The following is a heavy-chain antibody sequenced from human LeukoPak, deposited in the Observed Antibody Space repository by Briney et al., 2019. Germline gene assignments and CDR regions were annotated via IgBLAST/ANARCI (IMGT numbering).Heavy chain of an antibody. CDR2: VYDSGST. Sequence: SETLSLTCTVSGGSISSSSYYWSWIRQPPGKGLEWIGYVYDSGSTYYNPSLKSRVTISVDRSKNQFSLKLSSVTAADTAVYYCAREGRCSSTSCQKKNWFDPWGQGTLVTVSS. CDR1: GGSISSSSYY. D-gene: IGHD2-2*01. CDR3: AREGRCSSTSCQKKNWFDP. V-gene: IGHV4-30-2*01. J-gene: IGHJ5*02.